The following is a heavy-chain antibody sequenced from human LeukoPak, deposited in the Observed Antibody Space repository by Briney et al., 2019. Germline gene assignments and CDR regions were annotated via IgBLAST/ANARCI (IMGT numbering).Heavy chain of an antibody. Sequence: GRSLRLSCAASGLTLNNYVMHWVRQAPGGGLEWVALIWNGDRWSFGRSEFYVDSVKGRFAISRDNSKNTLYLQMNNLRADDSAVYYCARESGVADFDYWGQGTLVTVSS. J-gene: IGHJ4*02. D-gene: IGHD3-3*01. CDR1: GLTLNNYV. CDR3: ARESGVADFDY. CDR2: IWNGDRWSFGRSE. V-gene: IGHV3-33*01.